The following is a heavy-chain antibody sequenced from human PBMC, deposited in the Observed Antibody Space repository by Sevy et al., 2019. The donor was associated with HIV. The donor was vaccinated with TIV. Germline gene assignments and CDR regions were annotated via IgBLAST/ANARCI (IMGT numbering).Heavy chain of an antibody. CDR3: AKDRIWELGDAFDI. Sequence: GGSLRLSCAASGFTFSSYAMSWVRQAPGKGLEWVSGLSGNGGSTNYADSVKGRFVLSRDNSKTTLYLQMNNLRAEDTAIYFCAKDRIWELGDAFDIWGQGTMVTVSS. D-gene: IGHD1-7*01. CDR1: GFTFSSYA. CDR2: LSGNGGST. V-gene: IGHV3-23*01. J-gene: IGHJ3*02.